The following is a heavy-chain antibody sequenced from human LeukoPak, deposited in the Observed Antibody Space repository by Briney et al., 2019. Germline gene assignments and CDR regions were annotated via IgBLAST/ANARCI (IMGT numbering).Heavy chain of an antibody. J-gene: IGHJ4*02. CDR2: IYYSGST. D-gene: IGHD3-22*01. V-gene: IGHV4-59*01. Sequence: SETLSLTCTVSGGSISSYYWSWIRQPPGKGLESIGYIYYSGSTKYNPSLKSRVTISVDTSKNQFSLRLSFVTAADTAVYYCARAFDSSGYLVPLDYWGQGTLVTVSS. CDR3: ARAFDSSGYLVPLDY. CDR1: GGSISSYY.